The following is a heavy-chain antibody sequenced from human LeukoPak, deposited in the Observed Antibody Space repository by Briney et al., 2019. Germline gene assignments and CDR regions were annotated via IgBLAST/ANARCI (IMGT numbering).Heavy chain of an antibody. CDR1: GYTFTSYG. Sequence: SVKVSCKASGYTFTSYGISWVRQAPGQGLEWMGGIIPIFGTANYAQKFQGRVTITADESTSTAYMELSSLRSEDTAVYYCARSPYYYDSSGYPLPEFDYWGQGTLVTVSS. D-gene: IGHD3-22*01. CDR3: ARSPYYYDSSGYPLPEFDY. J-gene: IGHJ4*02. V-gene: IGHV1-69*13. CDR2: IIPIFGTA.